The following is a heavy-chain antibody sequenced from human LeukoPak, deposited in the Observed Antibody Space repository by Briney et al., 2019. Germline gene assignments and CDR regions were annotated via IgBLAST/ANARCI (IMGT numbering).Heavy chain of an antibody. D-gene: IGHD5-12*01. Sequence: GGSLRLSCAASGFTFSSYGMHWVRQAPGKGLERVAVIWYDGSNKYYADSVKGRFTISRDNSKNTLYLQMNSLRAEDTAVYYCARDRITWNAFDIWGQGTMVTVSS. CDR2: IWYDGSNK. CDR1: GFTFSSYG. V-gene: IGHV3-33*01. J-gene: IGHJ3*02. CDR3: ARDRITWNAFDI.